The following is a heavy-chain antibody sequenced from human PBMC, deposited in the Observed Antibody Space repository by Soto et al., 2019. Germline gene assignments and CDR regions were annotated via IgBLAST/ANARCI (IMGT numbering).Heavy chain of an antibody. J-gene: IGHJ5*02. D-gene: IGHD3-9*01. CDR2: TYYSGSI. Sequence: QVQLKESGPGLVKPSETLSLTCSVSGGYIRNHYWSWIRQAPGKGLEWIGYTYYSGSITYNPSLKSRVTISQDASGNQLSLQVTSVTAADTAVYFCAEMNPERYFGAWGPGTLVTVSS. V-gene: IGHV4-59*08. CDR3: AEMNPERYFGA. CDR1: GGYIRNHY.